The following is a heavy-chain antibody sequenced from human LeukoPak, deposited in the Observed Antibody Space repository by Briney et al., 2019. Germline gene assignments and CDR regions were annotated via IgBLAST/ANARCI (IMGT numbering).Heavy chain of an antibody. CDR2: IRSKAFGGTI. CDR3: ARINGGSSSSSVDY. D-gene: IGHD6-6*01. Sequence: GRSLRLSCATSGFTFVDYAMSWIRQAPGKGLEWVGFIRSKAFGGTIEYAASVKGRFAISRDDSKSIAYLQMNSLESEDTAVYYCARINGGSSSSSVDYWGQGTLVTVS. CDR1: GFTFVDYA. V-gene: IGHV3-49*03. J-gene: IGHJ4*02.